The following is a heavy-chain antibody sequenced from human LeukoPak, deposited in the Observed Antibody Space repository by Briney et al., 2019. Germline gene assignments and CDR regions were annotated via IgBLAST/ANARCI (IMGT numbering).Heavy chain of an antibody. CDR2: ISGSGGST. Sequence: PGGSLRLSCAVSGLSLSRYAMSWVRQAPRKGLEWVSGISGSGGSTYYADSVKGRFTISRDNSRNTLYLQMNSLRAEDTAVYYCAKDLVGYCSSTSCWAFDIWGQGTMVTVSS. CDR3: AKDLVGYCSSTSCWAFDI. D-gene: IGHD2-2*01. V-gene: IGHV3-23*01. CDR1: GLSLSRYA. J-gene: IGHJ3*02.